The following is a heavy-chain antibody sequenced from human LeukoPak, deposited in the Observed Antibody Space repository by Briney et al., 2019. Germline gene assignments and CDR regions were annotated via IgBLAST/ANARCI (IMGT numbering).Heavy chain of an antibody. CDR2: ISGSGGST. D-gene: IGHD2-15*01. V-gene: IGHV3-23*01. Sequence: GGSLRLSCAASGFTFSSYAMSSVRQAPGKGPEWVSAISGSGGSTYYADSVKGRFTISRDNSKNTLYLQMDSLRAEDTAVYYCAKDPVGYCSGGSCYLDYWGQGTLVTVSS. J-gene: IGHJ4*02. CDR3: AKDPVGYCSGGSCYLDY. CDR1: GFTFSSYA.